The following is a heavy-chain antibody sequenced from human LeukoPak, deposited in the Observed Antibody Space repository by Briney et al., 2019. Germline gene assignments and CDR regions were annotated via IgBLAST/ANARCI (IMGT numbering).Heavy chain of an antibody. CDR2: IYHSGST. CDR3: ARVGGSYPYGMDV. J-gene: IGHJ6*02. CDR1: GGSVSSGSYY. Sequence: SETLSLTCTVSGGSVSSGSYYWSWIRQPPGKGLEWIGYIYHSGSTNYNPSLKSRVTISIDTSKNQFSLKLSSVTAADTAVYYCARVGGSYPYGMDVWGQGTTVTVSS. D-gene: IGHD1-26*01. V-gene: IGHV4-61*01.